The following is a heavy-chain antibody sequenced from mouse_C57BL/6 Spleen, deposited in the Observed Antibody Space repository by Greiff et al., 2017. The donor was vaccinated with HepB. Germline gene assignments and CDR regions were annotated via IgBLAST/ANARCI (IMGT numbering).Heavy chain of an antibody. CDR1: GYSITSGYY. Sequence: EVKLQESGPGLVKPSQSLSLTCSVTGYSITSGYYWNWIRQFPGNKLEWMGYISYDGSNNYNPSLKNRISITRDTSKNQFFLKLNSVTTEDTATYYCAKEWVGYYAMGYWGQGTSVTVSS. CDR2: ISYDGSN. D-gene: IGHD1-1*01. V-gene: IGHV3-6*01. CDR3: AKEWVGYYAMGY. J-gene: IGHJ4*01.